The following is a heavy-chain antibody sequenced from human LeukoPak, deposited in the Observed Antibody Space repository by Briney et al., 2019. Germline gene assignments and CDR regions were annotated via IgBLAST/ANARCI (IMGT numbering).Heavy chain of an antibody. Sequence: GGSLRLSCAASGFTFSDYYMSWIRQAPGKVLEWVSYISSSSSYTNYADSVKGRFTISRDNAKNSLYLQMNSLRAEDTAVYYCARDKAGIAVAGTGGRLGGHYDYWGQGTLVTVSS. CDR1: GFTFSDYY. D-gene: IGHD6-19*01. J-gene: IGHJ4*02. V-gene: IGHV3-11*05. CDR3: ARDKAGIAVAGTGGRLGGHYDY. CDR2: ISSSSSYT.